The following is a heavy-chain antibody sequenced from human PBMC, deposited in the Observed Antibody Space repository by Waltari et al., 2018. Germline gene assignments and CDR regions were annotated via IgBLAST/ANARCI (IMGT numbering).Heavy chain of an antibody. V-gene: IGHV1-24*01. Sequence: QVQLVQSGAEVKKPGASVKVACKVSGYTPTELSMHWVRRAPGNGLEWMGGFDPEDGETIYAQKFQGRVTMTEDTSTDTAYMELSSLRSEDTAVYYCATDRCSSTSCYSSAAAFDIWGQGTMVTVSS. D-gene: IGHD2-2*01. CDR3: ATDRCSSTSCYSSAAAFDI. J-gene: IGHJ3*02. CDR1: GYTPTELS. CDR2: FDPEDGET.